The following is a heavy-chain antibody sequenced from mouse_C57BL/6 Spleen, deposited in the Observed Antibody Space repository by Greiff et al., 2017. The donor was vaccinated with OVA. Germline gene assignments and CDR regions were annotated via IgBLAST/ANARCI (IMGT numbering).Heavy chain of an antibody. CDR3: AHDDYDVAD. V-gene: IGHV1-55*01. Sequence: QVQLQQPGAELVTPGASVTLSCKASGYTFPSYWITWVKQRPGQGLAWIGDIYPGSGSTTYNEKFKSKATLTVDTYSSTAYMQLSSLTSEDSAVYYCAHDDYDVADWGQGTLVTVSA. D-gene: IGHD2-4*01. J-gene: IGHJ3*01. CDR1: GYTFPSYW. CDR2: IYPGSGST.